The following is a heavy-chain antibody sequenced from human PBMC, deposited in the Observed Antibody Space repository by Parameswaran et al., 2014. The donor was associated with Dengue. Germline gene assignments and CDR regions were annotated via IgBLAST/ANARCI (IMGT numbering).Heavy chain of an antibody. Sequence: WIRQPPGKGLEWIGYIYYSGSTYYNPSLKSRVTISVDTSKNQFSLKLSSVTAADTAVYYCARAKSGGSCYYGMDVWAKDHGHRLL. V-gene: IGHV4-31*02. CDR3: ARAKSGGSCYYGMDV. CDR2: IYYSGST. J-gene: IGHJ6*04. D-gene: IGHD2-15*01.